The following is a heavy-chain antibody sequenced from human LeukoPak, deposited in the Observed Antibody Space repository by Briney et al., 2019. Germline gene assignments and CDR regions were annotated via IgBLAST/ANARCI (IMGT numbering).Heavy chain of an antibody. Sequence: GGSLRLSCSASGFTFSSYAMTWVRQAPGKGLEWVSTISGHGDLEFYTESVKGRFTISRDHSKNTVHLQMDSLRAEDTAIYYCAREGDFWSGYPIDHYYYMDVWGKGTTVTVTS. CDR1: GFTFSSYA. CDR2: ISGHGDLE. J-gene: IGHJ6*03. CDR3: AREGDFWSGYPIDHYYYMDV. V-gene: IGHV3-23*01. D-gene: IGHD3-3*01.